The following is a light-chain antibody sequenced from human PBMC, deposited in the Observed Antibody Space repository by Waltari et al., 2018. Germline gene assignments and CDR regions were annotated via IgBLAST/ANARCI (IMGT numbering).Light chain of an antibody. J-gene: IGLJ1*01. CDR1: SNDVGGSNF. CDR2: DVN. Sequence: QSALTQPASVSGSPGQSITISCGGGSNDVGGSNFVSWYQQHPGKAPKVIIYDVNNRPSGISSRFSGSKSDNTASLTISDLQTEDEADYYCGSYVNTRVLFVFGSGTKVTVL. CDR3: GSYVNTRVLFV. V-gene: IGLV2-14*03.